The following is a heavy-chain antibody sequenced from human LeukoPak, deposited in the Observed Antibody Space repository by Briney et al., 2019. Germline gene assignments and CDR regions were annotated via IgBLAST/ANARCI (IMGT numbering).Heavy chain of an antibody. J-gene: IGHJ4*02. V-gene: IGHV3-48*03. CDR3: ARDPSRSWIPFDY. D-gene: IGHD6-13*01. CDR1: GFTFSSYE. Sequence: TGGSLRLSCAASGFTFSSYEMNWVRQAPGKGLEWISHISRVSANTWFADSVKGRFTFSRDNAKNLLFLQMNSLRAEDTAVYYCARDPSRSWIPFDYWGQGTLVTVSS. CDR2: ISRVSANT.